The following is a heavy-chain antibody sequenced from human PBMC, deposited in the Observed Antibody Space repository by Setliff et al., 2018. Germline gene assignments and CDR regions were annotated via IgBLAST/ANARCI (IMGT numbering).Heavy chain of an antibody. CDR3: ATKAVAGT. D-gene: IGHD6-19*01. V-gene: IGHV3-21*05. J-gene: IGHJ4*02. CDR1: GFTFSTYA. CDR2: ISSSSGLI. Sequence: GGSLRLSCAASGFTFSTYAMNWLRQAPGKGLEWVSYISSSSGLIYYADSVKGRFTISRDNVKNSLYLQMNSLRVEDTAIYYCATKAVAGTGGQGTLVTVSS.